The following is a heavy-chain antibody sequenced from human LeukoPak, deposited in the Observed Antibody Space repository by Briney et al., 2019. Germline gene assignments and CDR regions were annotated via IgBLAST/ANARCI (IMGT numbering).Heavy chain of an antibody. CDR3: ARLIAADTVDFDY. CDR1: GFTFSSYA. Sequence: GGSLRISCAASGFTFSSYAMSWVRQAPGKGLEWVSAISGSGGSTYYADSVKGRFTISRDNSKNTLYLQMNSLRAEDTAVYYCARLIAADTVDFDYWGQGTLDTVSS. V-gene: IGHV3-23*01. J-gene: IGHJ4*02. D-gene: IGHD6-13*01. CDR2: ISGSGGST.